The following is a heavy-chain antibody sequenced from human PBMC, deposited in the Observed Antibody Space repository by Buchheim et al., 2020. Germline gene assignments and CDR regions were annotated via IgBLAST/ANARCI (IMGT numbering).Heavy chain of an antibody. CDR3: ARTTTTASLFGY. V-gene: IGHV4-61*02. J-gene: IGHJ4*02. D-gene: IGHD1-26*01. CDR1: GGSISSGDYY. Sequence: QVQLQESGPGLVKPSQTLSLTCTVSGGSISSGDYYWSWIRQPAGQGLEWIGRIYTSGRTDYNPSLESRVTISVDPLTNQSSLKLSSVTGADTALYYCARTTTTASLFGYWGQGTL. CDR2: IYTSGRT.